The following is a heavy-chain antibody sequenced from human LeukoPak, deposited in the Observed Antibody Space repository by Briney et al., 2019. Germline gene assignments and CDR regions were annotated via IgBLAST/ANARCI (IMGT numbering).Heavy chain of an antibody. CDR3: ARLFDEAAGISPFQH. CDR2: IYPGDSDT. V-gene: IGHV5-51*01. D-gene: IGHD6-13*01. J-gene: IGHJ1*01. Sequence: GESLKISCKGSGYSFTSYWIGWVRQMPGKGLEWMGIIYPGDSDTRYSPSFQGQVTISADKSIGTAYLQWSSLKASDTAMYYCARLFDEAAGISPFQHWGQGTLVTVSS. CDR1: GYSFTSYW.